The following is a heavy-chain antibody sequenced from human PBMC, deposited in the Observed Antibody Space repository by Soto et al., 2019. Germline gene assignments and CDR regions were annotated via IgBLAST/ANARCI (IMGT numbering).Heavy chain of an antibody. CDR3: SLSDRYYGMDV. V-gene: IGHV3-23*01. CDR2: ISTSGGST. CDR1: GFTFSSYA. Sequence: EVQLLESGGGLVQPGGSLRLSCAASGFTFSSYAMSWVRQAPGKGLEWVSSISTSGGSTYYADSMKGRFTISRDNSNNTLYLQMNSLRAADTAVYNCSLSDRYYGMDVWGLGTTVTVSS. J-gene: IGHJ6*02.